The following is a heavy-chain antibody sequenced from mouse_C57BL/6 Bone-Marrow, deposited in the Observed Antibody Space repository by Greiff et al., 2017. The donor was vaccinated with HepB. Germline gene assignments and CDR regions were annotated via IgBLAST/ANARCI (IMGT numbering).Heavy chain of an antibody. V-gene: IGHV7-1*01. CDR1: GFTFSDFY. Sequence: EVNVVESGGGLVQSGRSLRLSCATSGFTFSDFYMEWVRQAPGKGLEWIAASRNKANDYTTEYSASVKGRFIVSRDTSQSILYLQMNALRAEDTAIYYCARDEGGNYRLAYWGQGTLVTVSA. D-gene: IGHD2-1*01. J-gene: IGHJ3*01. CDR2: SRNKANDYTT. CDR3: ARDEGGNYRLAY.